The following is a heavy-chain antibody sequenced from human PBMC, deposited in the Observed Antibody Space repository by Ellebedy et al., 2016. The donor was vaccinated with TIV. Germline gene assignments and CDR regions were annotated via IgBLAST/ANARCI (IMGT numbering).Heavy chain of an antibody. CDR1: GFTFSNHW. V-gene: IGHV3-7*01. CDR3: ARAIGAGDGK. J-gene: IGHJ4*02. CDR2: IKQDGSEK. D-gene: IGHD2-15*01. Sequence: GESLKISXAASGFTFSNHWMSWVRQAPGKGLEWVATIKQDGSEKYYVASVTGRFTISRDNAKKSLYLQMNSLRAEGTDTAVYYCARAIGAGDGKWGQGALVTVSS.